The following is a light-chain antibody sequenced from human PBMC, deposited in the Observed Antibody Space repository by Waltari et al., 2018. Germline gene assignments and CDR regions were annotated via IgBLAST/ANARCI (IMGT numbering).Light chain of an antibody. V-gene: IGLV1-47*01. J-gene: IGLJ2*01. CDR2: KDN. Sequence: QSVLPQSPSTSGTPGQRVPISCPGRSPNLGSHYVFWYHQHPGTAPKLLIFKDNQRPSGVPDRFSGSKSGTSASLAISGLRSEDEAEYYCAVWDDSLSGVVFGGGTKLTVL. CDR1: SPNLGSHY. CDR3: AVWDDSLSGVV.